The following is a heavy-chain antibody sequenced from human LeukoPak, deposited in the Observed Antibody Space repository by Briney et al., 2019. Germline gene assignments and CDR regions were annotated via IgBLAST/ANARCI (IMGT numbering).Heavy chain of an antibody. D-gene: IGHD3-10*01. CDR3: ARRLGTYYYGSGRTSWFDP. CDR1: GGSFSGYY. J-gene: IGHJ5*02. V-gene: IGHV4-34*01. Sequence: PSETLSLTCAVYGGSFSGYYWSWIRQPPGKGLEWIGEINHSGSTNYNPSLKSRVTISVDTSKNQFSLKLSSVTAADTAVYYCARRLGTYYYGSGRTSWFDPWGQGTLVTVSS. CDR2: INHSGST.